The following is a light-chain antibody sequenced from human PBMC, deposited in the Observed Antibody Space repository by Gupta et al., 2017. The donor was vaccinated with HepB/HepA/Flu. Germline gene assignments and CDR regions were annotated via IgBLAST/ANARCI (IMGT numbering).Light chain of an antibody. J-gene: IGLJ2*01. V-gene: IGLV2-14*03. CDR1: SSDVGGYNY. CDR3: RSYTSSSTLL. CDR2: DVS. Sequence: QSALTPPASVAGSPGQSITIACTGTSSDVGGYNYVSWYQQHPGKDPKLMIYDVSNRPSGVSNRFSGSKSGNSASLTISVLHGEDEADYYCRSYTSSSTLLFGGGTKLTVL.